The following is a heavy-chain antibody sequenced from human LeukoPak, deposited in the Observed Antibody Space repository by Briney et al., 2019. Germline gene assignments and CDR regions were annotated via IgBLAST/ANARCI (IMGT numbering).Heavy chain of an antibody. CDR2: TYYRSKWYN. D-gene: IGHD2-15*01. CDR3: ARGVALDP. CDR1: GDSVSSNSTA. J-gene: IGHJ5*02. V-gene: IGHV6-1*01. Sequence: QTLSLTCVISGDSVSSNSTAWNWIRKSPSRGLEWLGRTYYRSKWYNDYAVSVKSRITIDPDTSKNQFSLQLNSVTPEDTAVYYCARGVALDPWGQGILVTVSS.